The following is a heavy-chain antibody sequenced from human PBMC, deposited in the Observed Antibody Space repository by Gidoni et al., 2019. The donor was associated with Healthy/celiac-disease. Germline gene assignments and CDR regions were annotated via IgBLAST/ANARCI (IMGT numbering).Heavy chain of an antibody. CDR1: GFTFSSYS. CDR3: ASGRDGYNPFDY. J-gene: IGHJ4*02. CDR2: ISSSSSYI. V-gene: IGHV3-21*01. Sequence: EVQLVESGGGLVKPGGSLRLSCAASGFTFSSYSMNWVRQAPGKGLEWVSSISSSSSYIYYADSVKGRFTISRDNAKNSLYLQMNSLRAEDTAVYYCASGRDGYNPFDYWGQGTLVTVSS. D-gene: IGHD5-12*01.